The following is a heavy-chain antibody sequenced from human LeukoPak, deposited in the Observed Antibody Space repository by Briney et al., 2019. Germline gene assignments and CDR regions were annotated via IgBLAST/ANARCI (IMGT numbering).Heavy chain of an antibody. J-gene: IGHJ4*02. D-gene: IGHD6-6*01. Sequence: GGSLRLSCAASGFTFSSYWMHWVRHAPGKGLVWVSSINSGGSSTTYADSVKGRFTISRDNAKNSLYLQMDRLRAEDTAVYYCARDEYASSPGYFDYWGQGTLVTVSS. CDR2: INSGGSST. CDR3: ARDEYASSPGYFDY. CDR1: GFTFSSYW. V-gene: IGHV3-74*01.